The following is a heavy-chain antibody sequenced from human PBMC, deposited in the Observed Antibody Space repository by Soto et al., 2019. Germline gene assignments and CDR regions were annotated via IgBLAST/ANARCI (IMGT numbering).Heavy chain of an antibody. CDR1: GGSFSGYY. CDR2: INHSGST. CDR3: ARKVRGLGFDY. V-gene: IGHV4-34*01. D-gene: IGHD3-10*01. J-gene: IGHJ4*02. Sequence: SSETLSLTCAVYGGSFSGYYWSWIRQPPGKGLEWIGEINHSGSTNYNPSLKSRVTISVDTSKSQFSLKLSSVTAADTAVYYCARKVRGLGFDYWGQGTLVTVSS.